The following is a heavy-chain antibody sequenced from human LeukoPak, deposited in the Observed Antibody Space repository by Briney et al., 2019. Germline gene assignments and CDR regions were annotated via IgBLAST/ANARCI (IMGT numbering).Heavy chain of an antibody. CDR2: IYYSGST. CDR3: NGEKMTTATDLGNDY. CDR1: GGSISSSSYY. D-gene: IGHD3-16*01. V-gene: IGHV4-39*01. Sequence: SETLSLTCTVSGGSISSSSYYWGWIRQPPGKGLEWIGSIYYSGSTYYNPSLKSRVTISVDTSKNPFSLKLSSVTAADTAVYYCNGEKMTTATDLGNDYWGQGTLVTVSS. J-gene: IGHJ4*02.